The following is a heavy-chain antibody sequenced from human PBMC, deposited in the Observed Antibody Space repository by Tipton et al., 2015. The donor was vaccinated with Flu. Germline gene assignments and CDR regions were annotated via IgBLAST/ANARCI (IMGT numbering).Heavy chain of an antibody. CDR1: GGSISSYY. V-gene: IGHV4-4*07. J-gene: IGHJ4*02. D-gene: IGHD4-11*01. CDR3: AREGNYAEKY. CDR2: IYTSGST. Sequence: TLSLTCTVSGGSISSYYWNWIRQPAGKGLEWIGRIYTSGSTNYNPSLKSRVTMSVDTSKNRLSLKMSSVTAADTAVYYCAREGNYAEKYWGQGTLVTVSS.